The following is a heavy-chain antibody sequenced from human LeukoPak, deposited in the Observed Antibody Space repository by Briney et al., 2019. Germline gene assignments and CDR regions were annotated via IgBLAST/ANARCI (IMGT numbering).Heavy chain of an antibody. CDR3: ARRATTERGHSYGLDY. J-gene: IGHJ4*02. Sequence: GGSLRLSCAASGFTFSNYEMHWVRQAPGKGLEWVSYISSSGSDIYYADSVKGRFTISRDNAKNSLYLQMNSLRAEDTAVYYCARRATTERGHSYGLDYWGQGTLVTVSS. CDR1: GFTFSNYE. D-gene: IGHD5-18*01. V-gene: IGHV3-48*03. CDR2: ISSSGSDI.